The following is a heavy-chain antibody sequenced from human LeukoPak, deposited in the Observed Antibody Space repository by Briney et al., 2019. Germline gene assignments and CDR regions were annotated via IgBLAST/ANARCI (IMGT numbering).Heavy chain of an antibody. CDR2: VNHSGST. V-gene: IGHV4-34*01. D-gene: IGHD3-3*01. J-gene: IGHJ5*02. Sequence: PSETLSLTCAVYGGSFSGYYWSWIRQPPGKGLEWIGEVNHSGSTNYNPSLKSRVTISVDTSKNQFSLKLSSVTAADAAVYYCARGGRIRFNNWFDPWGQGTLVTVSS. CDR1: GGSFSGYY. CDR3: ARGGRIRFNNWFDP.